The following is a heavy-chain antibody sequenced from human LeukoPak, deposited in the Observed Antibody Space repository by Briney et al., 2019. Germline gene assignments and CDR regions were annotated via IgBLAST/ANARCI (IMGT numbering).Heavy chain of an antibody. V-gene: IGHV3-11*06. CDR2: ISSSSSYT. D-gene: IGHD6-19*01. Sequence: GSLRLSCAASGFTFSDYYMSWIRQAPGKGLEWVSYISSSSSYTNYADSVKGRFTISRDNAKNSLYLQMNSLRAEDTAVYYCARGSGWWEGDFDYWGQGTLVTVSS. J-gene: IGHJ4*02. CDR3: ARGSGWWEGDFDY. CDR1: GFTFSDYY.